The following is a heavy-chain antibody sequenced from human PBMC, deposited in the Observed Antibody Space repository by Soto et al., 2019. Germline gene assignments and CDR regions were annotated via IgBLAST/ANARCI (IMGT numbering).Heavy chain of an antibody. CDR3: ARLGDIVVVPAAPTDNWFDP. Sequence: SETLSLTCAVYGGSFSGYYWSWIRQPPGKGLEWIGEINHSGSTNYNPSLKSRVTISVDTSKNQFSLKLSSVTAADTAVYYCARLGDIVVVPAAPTDNWFDPWGQGTLVTVSS. D-gene: IGHD2-2*01. J-gene: IGHJ5*02. V-gene: IGHV4-34*01. CDR1: GGSFSGYY. CDR2: INHSGST.